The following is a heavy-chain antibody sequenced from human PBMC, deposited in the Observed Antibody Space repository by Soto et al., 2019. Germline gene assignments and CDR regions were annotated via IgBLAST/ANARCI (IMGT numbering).Heavy chain of an antibody. J-gene: IGHJ4*02. CDR2: IYYSGST. V-gene: IGHV4-61*01. D-gene: IGHD5-12*01. CDR3: ARGGDGYNDYFDY. Sequence: SETLSLTCTVSGGSVSSGSYYWSWIRQPPGKGLEWSGYIYYSGSTNYNPSLKSRVTISVDTSKNQFSLKLSSVTAADTAVYYCARGGDGYNDYFDYWGQGTLVTVSS. CDR1: GGSVSSGSYY.